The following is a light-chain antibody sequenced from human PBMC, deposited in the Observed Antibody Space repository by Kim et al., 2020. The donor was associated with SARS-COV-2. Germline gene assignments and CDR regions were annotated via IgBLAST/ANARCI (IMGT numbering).Light chain of an antibody. CDR1: RSNTGAGYD. V-gene: IGLV1-40*01. Sequence: QGVTISRTARRSNTGAGYDVHWYHPLPGTAPHLLIYGNSHRPSGVPYRFSGSKSGTSASLAITGLQAEDEADYYCQSYDSSLSGSVFGGGTQLTVL. CDR2: GNS. J-gene: IGLJ2*01. CDR3: QSYDSSLSGSV.